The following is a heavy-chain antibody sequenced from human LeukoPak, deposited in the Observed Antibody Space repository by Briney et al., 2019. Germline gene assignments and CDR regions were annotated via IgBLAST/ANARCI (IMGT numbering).Heavy chain of an antibody. Sequence: PSETLSLTCTVSGDSIRNHYWSWIRQPPGKGLEWIGEINHSGSTNYNPSLKSRVTISVDTSKNQFSLKLSSVTAADTAVYYCARDRNYDFWSGYYAFDIWGQGTMVTVSS. CDR2: INHSGST. J-gene: IGHJ3*02. CDR3: ARDRNYDFWSGYYAFDI. V-gene: IGHV4-34*01. CDR1: GDSIRNHY. D-gene: IGHD3-3*01.